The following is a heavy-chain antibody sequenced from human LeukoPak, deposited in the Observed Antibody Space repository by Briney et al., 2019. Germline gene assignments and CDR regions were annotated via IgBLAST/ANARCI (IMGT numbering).Heavy chain of an antibody. D-gene: IGHD5-24*01. Sequence: GGSLRLSCAASGFIFSDYGMHWVRQAPGKGLEWVAVIWYDGSNKYYADSVKGRFTISRDNSKNTLYLQMNSLRAEDTAVFYCARGNFRRDAYNFDYWGQGTLVTVSS. J-gene: IGHJ4*02. CDR1: GFIFSDYG. CDR2: IWYDGSNK. CDR3: ARGNFRRDAYNFDY. V-gene: IGHV3-33*01.